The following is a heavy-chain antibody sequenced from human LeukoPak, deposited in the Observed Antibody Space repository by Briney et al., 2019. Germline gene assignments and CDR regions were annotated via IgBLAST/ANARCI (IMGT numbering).Heavy chain of an antibody. V-gene: IGHV1-46*01. Sequence: ASVKVSCKASGYTFTSYYMHWVRQAPGQGLEWMGIINPSGGSTNYAQKFQGRVTMTRDTSTSTVYMELSSLRSEDTAVYYCARGSTPSYYYDTSGHFDYWGQGTLVTVSS. J-gene: IGHJ4*02. CDR1: GYTFTSYY. D-gene: IGHD3-22*01. CDR3: ARGSTPSYYYDTSGHFDY. CDR2: INPSGGST.